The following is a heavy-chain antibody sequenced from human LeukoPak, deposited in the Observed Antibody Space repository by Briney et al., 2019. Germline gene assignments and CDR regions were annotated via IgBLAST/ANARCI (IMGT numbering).Heavy chain of an antibody. D-gene: IGHD4-17*01. Sequence: SETLSLTCTVSGCSISSYYWSWVRQPPGKGLEWIGYIYYSGSTNYNPSLKSRVTISLDTSKNQFSLKVSSVTAADTAVYYCARGTVKGVGFWGRGTLVTVSS. CDR2: IYYSGST. V-gene: IGHV4-59*01. J-gene: IGHJ4*02. CDR3: ARGTVKGVGF. CDR1: GCSISSYY.